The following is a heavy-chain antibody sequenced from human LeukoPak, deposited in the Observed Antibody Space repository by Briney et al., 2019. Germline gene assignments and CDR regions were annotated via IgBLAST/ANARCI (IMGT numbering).Heavy chain of an antibody. D-gene: IGHD4-17*01. V-gene: IGHV4-59*11. J-gene: IGHJ5*02. Sequence: PSETLSLSCSVSGGSISSHYWSWIRQPPGKGLEWIGYIYYSGSTKYNPSLKSRVTISVDTSKNQFSLKLSSVTAADTAVYYCARGGTTVTPGLLWFDPWGQGTLVTVSS. CDR3: ARGGTTVTPGLLWFDP. CDR2: IYYSGST. CDR1: GGSISSHY.